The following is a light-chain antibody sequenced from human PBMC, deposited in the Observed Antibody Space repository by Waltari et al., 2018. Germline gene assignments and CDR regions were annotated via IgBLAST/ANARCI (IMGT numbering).Light chain of an antibody. Sequence: QSVLTQPPSVSGAQGQRVTISCTGSSSNIGAGYDVHCYQQPPGTAPKLLIYGNSNRPSGVPDRFSGSKSGTSASLAITGLQAEDEADYYCQSYDSSLSGVVFGGGTKLTVL. V-gene: IGLV1-40*01. CDR2: GNS. J-gene: IGLJ2*01. CDR3: QSYDSSLSGVV. CDR1: SSNIGAGYD.